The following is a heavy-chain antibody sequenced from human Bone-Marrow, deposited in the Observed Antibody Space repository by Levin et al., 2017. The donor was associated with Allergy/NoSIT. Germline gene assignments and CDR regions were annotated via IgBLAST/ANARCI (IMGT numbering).Heavy chain of an antibody. V-gene: IGHV4-59*01. CDR1: GGSISSFY. CDR2: IYYSGTI. J-gene: IGHJ4*02. Sequence: SETLSLTCTVSGGSISSFYWTWIRQPPGKGLEWIGYIYYSGTINYNPSLKSRVTISIDTSKNQFSLKLTSVTAADTAVYYCARGKLGGVFDYWGQGNLVTVSS. D-gene: IGHD1-26*01. CDR3: ARGKLGGVFDY.